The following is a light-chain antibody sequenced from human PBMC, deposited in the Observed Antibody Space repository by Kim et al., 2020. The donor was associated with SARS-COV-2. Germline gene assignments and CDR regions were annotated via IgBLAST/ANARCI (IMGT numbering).Light chain of an antibody. J-gene: IGLJ2*01. Sequence: SYELTQRPSVSVSPGQTASITCSGDKLGDKYAYWYQQKPGQSPVLVIYEDTKRPSGIPERFSASNSENTATLTISGTQAIDEADYYCQAWGTRTVVFGGGTKLTVL. CDR2: EDT. V-gene: IGLV3-1*01. CDR3: QAWGTRTVV. CDR1: KLGDKY.